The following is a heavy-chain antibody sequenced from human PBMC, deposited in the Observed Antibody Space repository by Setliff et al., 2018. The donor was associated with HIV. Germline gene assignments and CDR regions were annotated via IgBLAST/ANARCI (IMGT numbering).Heavy chain of an antibody. CDR2: IIPIFGTA. J-gene: IGHJ5*02. D-gene: IGHD3-22*01. CDR1: GVTFSNYA. Sequence: GASVKVSCKASGVTFSNYAISWVRQAPGQGLEWMGGIIPIFGTANYAQKFQGRVTITTDESTITAYMELSSLRSEDTAVYYCAAGLNYYDRSGLGAWGQGTLVTVSS. V-gene: IGHV1-69*05. CDR3: AAGLNYYDRSGLGA.